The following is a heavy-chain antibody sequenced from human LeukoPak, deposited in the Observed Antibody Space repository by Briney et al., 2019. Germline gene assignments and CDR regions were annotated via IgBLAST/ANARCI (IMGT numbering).Heavy chain of an antibody. Sequence: ASVKVSCKASGYTFTSYDINWVRQATGQGLEWMGWTNPNSGNTGYAQKFQGRVTMTRNTSISTAYMELSSLRSEDTAVYYCARGLGQQLVRDYYYYYMDVWGKGTTVTVSS. J-gene: IGHJ6*03. V-gene: IGHV1-8*01. CDR1: GYTFTSYD. CDR3: ARGLGQQLVRDYYYYYMDV. D-gene: IGHD6-13*01. CDR2: TNPNSGNT.